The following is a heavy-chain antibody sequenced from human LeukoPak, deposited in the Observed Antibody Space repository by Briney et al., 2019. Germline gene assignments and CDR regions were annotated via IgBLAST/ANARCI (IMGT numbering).Heavy chain of an antibody. CDR1: GLTFSNYA. D-gene: IGHD7-27*01. CDR2: IRYDGTVK. CDR3: AKTNSELGKNWFDP. J-gene: IGHJ5*02. V-gene: IGHV3-30*02. Sequence: GGSLRLSCAASGLTFSNYAMHWVRQAPGKGLAWVAFIRYDGTVKTYADSVKGRFTISRDNSKNTLYLQMNSLRVQDTALYYCAKTNSELGKNWFDPWGQGTLVTVSS.